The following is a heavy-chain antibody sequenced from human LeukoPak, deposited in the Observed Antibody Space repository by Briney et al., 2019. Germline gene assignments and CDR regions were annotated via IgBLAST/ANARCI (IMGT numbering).Heavy chain of an antibody. Sequence: ASVKVSCKASGYNFISYGISWVRQAPGQGLEWMGWISSYNGDTNYAQKLQGRVTMTTDTSTSTAYMELRSLRSDDTAVYYCARELGYYYGSGSYYTWFDPWGQGTLVTVSS. V-gene: IGHV1-18*01. D-gene: IGHD3-10*01. J-gene: IGHJ5*02. CDR1: GYNFISYG. CDR3: ARELGYYYGSGSYYTWFDP. CDR2: ISSYNGDT.